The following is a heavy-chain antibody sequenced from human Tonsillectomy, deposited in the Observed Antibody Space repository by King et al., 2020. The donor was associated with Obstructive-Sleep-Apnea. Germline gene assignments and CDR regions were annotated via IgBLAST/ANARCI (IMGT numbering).Heavy chain of an antibody. CDR1: GFTFSKFG. D-gene: IGHD6-19*01. Sequence: HVQLVQSGGGVIQPGMSLRLSCEASGFTFSKFGIHWARQAPGKGLEWVALISYDKSNKYYADSVKGRSTISRDTSKNTVQLQMDRLRAEDTAAYFCAKEGQGSGWSYYYYGMDVWGQGTTVTVTS. CDR3: AKEGQGSGWSYYYYGMDV. J-gene: IGHJ6*02. V-gene: IGHV3-30*18. CDR2: ISYDKSNK.